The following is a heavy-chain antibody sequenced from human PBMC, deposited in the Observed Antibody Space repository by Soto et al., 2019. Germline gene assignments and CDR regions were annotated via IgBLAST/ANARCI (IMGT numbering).Heavy chain of an antibody. CDR3: AHSSLRLGELSSAFDY. D-gene: IGHD3-16*02. CDR2: IYWNDDK. CDR1: GFSLSTSGVG. V-gene: IGHV2-5*01. Sequence: QITLKESGPTLVKPTQTLTLTCTFSGFSLSTSGVGVGWIRQPPGKALEWLALIYWNDDKRYSPSLKSRLTITKDTSKNQAVLTMTNMDPVDTATYYCAHSSLRLGELSSAFDYWGQGTLVTVSS. J-gene: IGHJ4*02.